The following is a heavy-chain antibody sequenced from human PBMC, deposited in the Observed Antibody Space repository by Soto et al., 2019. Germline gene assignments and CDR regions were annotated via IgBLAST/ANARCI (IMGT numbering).Heavy chain of an antibody. CDR2: ISAYNGNI. D-gene: IGHD3-9*01. CDR3: ARGHDSLTGWKFTF. J-gene: IGHJ4*02. V-gene: IGHV1-18*01. CDR1: GYDFTNYG. Sequence: QVRLVQSGAEVKKPGASVKVSCKTYGYDFTNYGINWVRQAPGQGLEWMGWISAYNGNIVYAQNFRGRATLTTDTSTGSAYMELRSLRSDAAAVYYCARGHDSLTGWKFTFWGQRTLVTVSS.